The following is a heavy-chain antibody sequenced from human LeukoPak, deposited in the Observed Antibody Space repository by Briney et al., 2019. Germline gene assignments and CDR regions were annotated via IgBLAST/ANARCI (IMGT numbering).Heavy chain of an antibody. Sequence: QPGGSLRLSCAASGFMFSHHTMAWVRQAPGKGLEWVSSISGSGDATRYADSLMGRFSISRDNSKNTVSLQMNSLRADDTAVYYCVKDEWYGSSSYFDFWGQGALVTVSS. CDR2: ISGSGDAT. CDR1: GFMFSHHT. V-gene: IGHV3-23*01. CDR3: VKDEWYGSSSYFDF. D-gene: IGHD6-6*01. J-gene: IGHJ4*02.